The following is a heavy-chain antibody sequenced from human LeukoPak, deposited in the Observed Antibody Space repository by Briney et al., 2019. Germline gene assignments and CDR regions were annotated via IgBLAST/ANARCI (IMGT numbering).Heavy chain of an antibody. D-gene: IGHD3-3*01. V-gene: IGHV4-59*01. CDR3: AKLSKIFGVVPLMGWFDP. J-gene: IGHJ5*02. CDR1: GGSISSYY. CDR2: IYYSGST. Sequence: SETLSLTCTVSGGSISSYYWSWIRQPPGKGLEWIGYIYYSGSTNYNPSLKSRVTISVDTSKNQFSLKLSSVTAADTAVYCCAKLSKIFGVVPLMGWFDPWGQGTLVTVSS.